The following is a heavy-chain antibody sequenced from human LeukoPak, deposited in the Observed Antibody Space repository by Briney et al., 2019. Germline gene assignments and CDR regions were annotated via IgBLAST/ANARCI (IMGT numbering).Heavy chain of an antibody. Sequence: ASVKVSCKASGYTFTSYYMHWVRQAPGQGLEWMGIINPSGGSTSYAQKFQGRVTMTRDTSTSTVYMELSSLRSEDTAVYYCASRAPQYCSSTSCYIEAFDIWGQGTMVTVSS. CDR1: GYTFTSYY. D-gene: IGHD2-2*01. V-gene: IGHV1-46*03. CDR2: INPSGGST. CDR3: ASRAPQYCSSTSCYIEAFDI. J-gene: IGHJ3*02.